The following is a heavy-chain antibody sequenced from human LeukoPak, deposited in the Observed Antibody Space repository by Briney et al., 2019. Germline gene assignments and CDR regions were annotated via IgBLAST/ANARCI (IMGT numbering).Heavy chain of an antibody. Sequence: SETLSLTCTVSGGSISSYYWSWIRQPPGKGLERIGYIYYSGSTNYNPSLKSRVTILVDTSKNQFSLKLSSVTAADTAVYYCARLTVASDAFDIWGQGTMVTVSS. CDR2: IYYSGST. V-gene: IGHV4-59*01. D-gene: IGHD2-15*01. CDR3: ARLTVASDAFDI. CDR1: GGSISSYY. J-gene: IGHJ3*02.